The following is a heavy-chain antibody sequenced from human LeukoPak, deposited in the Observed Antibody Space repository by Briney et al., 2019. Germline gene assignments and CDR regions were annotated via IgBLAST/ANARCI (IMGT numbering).Heavy chain of an antibody. Sequence: GASVKVSCKASGYSFTNYAISWVRQAPGQGLEWMGWINPYNGNTNYAQNLQGRVTMTTDTSTGTAYMELRSLRSDDTAVCYCATRPITAPAGLHWGQGTLVTVSS. CDR2: INPYNGNT. J-gene: IGHJ4*02. CDR1: GYSFTNYA. CDR3: ATRPITAPAGLH. V-gene: IGHV1-18*01. D-gene: IGHD6-6*01.